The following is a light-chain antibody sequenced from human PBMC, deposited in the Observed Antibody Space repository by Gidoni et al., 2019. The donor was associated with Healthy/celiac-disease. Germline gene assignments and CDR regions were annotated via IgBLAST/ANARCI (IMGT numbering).Light chain of an antibody. CDR3: NSRDSSGNRDV. CDR2: GKN. CDR1: SLRSHY. V-gene: IGLV3-19*01. Sequence: SSSLTQDPAVSVASGQTVRITGQGDSLRSHYASWYQQKPGQATVLVIDGKNNRPSRIPDRFSGSSSGNTASLTITGAQSDDEADYYCNSRDSSGNRDVVGTGPKLTVL. J-gene: IGLJ1*01.